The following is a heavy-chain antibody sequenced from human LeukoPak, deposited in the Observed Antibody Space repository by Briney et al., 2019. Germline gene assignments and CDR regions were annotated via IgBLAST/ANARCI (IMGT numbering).Heavy chain of an antibody. J-gene: IGHJ4*02. V-gene: IGHV1-69*05. CDR2: IIPIFGTA. CDR3: AREIPNSFYFDY. Sequence: ASVKVSCKASGGTFSSYAISWVRQAPGQGLEWMGGIIPIFGTANYAQKFQGRVTMTRDTSTSTVYMELSGLRSDDTAVYYCAREIPNSFYFDYWGQGTLVTVSS. CDR1: GGTFSSYA. D-gene: IGHD2-2*02.